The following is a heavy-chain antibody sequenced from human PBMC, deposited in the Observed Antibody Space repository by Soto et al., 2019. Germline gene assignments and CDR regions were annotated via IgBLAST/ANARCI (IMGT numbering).Heavy chain of an antibody. CDR3: ARDQRVTTSLYYYYGMDV. J-gene: IGHJ6*02. D-gene: IGHD4-17*01. Sequence: ASVKVSCKASGYTFTGYYMHWVRQAPGQGLEWMGWINPNSGGTNYAQKFQGWVTMTRDTSISTAYMELSRLRSDDTAVYYCARDQRVTTSLYYYYGMDVWGQGTTVNVSS. CDR1: GYTFTGYY. CDR2: INPNSGGT. V-gene: IGHV1-2*04.